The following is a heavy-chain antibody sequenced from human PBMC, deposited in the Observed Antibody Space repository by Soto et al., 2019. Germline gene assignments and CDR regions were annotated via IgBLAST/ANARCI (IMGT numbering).Heavy chain of an antibody. Sequence: RGSLRLSCAASGFTFSNYAMTWVRQAPGKGLEWLSYISASGTTIYYSDSVQGRFIISRDSATNSLFLQMNSLRDEDTALYFCAREVRSVVGVAGYVDFWGQGTLVTVSS. CDR1: GFTFSNYA. CDR2: ISASGTTI. V-gene: IGHV3-48*02. J-gene: IGHJ4*02. CDR3: AREVRSVVGVAGYVDF. D-gene: IGHD6-19*01.